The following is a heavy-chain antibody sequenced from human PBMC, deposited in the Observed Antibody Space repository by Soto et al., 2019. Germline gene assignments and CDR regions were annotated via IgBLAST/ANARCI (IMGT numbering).Heavy chain of an antibody. V-gene: IGHV3-23*01. Sequence: PGGSLSLSYAASGFTLSDYCMRWVRQAPGKGLEWVSAISGSGGSTYYADSVKGRFTISRDNSKNTLYLQMNSLRAEDTAVYYCAKDSPYYYDSSGYPQPDYWGQGTLVTVSS. CDR3: AKDSPYYYDSSGYPQPDY. D-gene: IGHD3-22*01. J-gene: IGHJ4*02. CDR2: ISGSGGST. CDR1: GFTLSDYC.